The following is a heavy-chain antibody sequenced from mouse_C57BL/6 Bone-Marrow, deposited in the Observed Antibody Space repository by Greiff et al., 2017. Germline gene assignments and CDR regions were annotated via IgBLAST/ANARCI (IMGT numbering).Heavy chain of an antibody. CDR1: GYTFTSYG. J-gene: IGHJ2*01. Sequence: VQLQQSGAELARPGASVKLSCKASGYTFTSYGIRWVKQRTGQGLEWIGEIYPRSGDTYYNEKFKGKATLTADKSSSTAYMGLRSLTSEDSAVYFCAREIDYYSGCSGYWGQGTTLTVSS. V-gene: IGHV1-81*01. CDR2: IYPRSGDT. CDR3: AREIDYYSGCSGY. D-gene: IGHD1-1*01.